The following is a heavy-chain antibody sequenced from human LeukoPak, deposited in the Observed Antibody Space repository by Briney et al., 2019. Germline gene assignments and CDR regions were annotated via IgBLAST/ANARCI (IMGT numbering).Heavy chain of an antibody. J-gene: IGHJ4*02. CDR1: GFTFSGSA. CDR2: RSKANSYAT. D-gene: IGHD3-3*01. V-gene: IGHV3-73*01. Sequence: GGSLKLSCAASGFTFSGSATHWVRQASGKGLEWVGRRSKANSYATAYAASVKGRFTISRDDSKNTAYLQMNSLKTEDTAVYYCTRQESDFWSGYYTGYFDYWGQGTLVTVSS. CDR3: TRQESDFWSGYYTGYFDY.